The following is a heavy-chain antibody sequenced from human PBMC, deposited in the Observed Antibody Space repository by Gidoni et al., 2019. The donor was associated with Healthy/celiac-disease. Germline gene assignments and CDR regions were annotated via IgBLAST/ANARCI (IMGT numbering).Heavy chain of an antibody. CDR3: AKGDFWSGYYVGNRLPN. Sequence: EVPLVESGGGLVQPGRSLRLSCAASGFTFDDYAMHWFRQAPGRGLEWVAGISWISGIIGYADSVKGRFTISRDNAKNSLYLQMNSLRAEDTALYYCAKGDFWSGYYVGNRLPNWGQGTLVTVSS. J-gene: IGHJ4*02. CDR1: GFTFDDYA. CDR2: ISWISGII. D-gene: IGHD3-3*01. V-gene: IGHV3-9*01.